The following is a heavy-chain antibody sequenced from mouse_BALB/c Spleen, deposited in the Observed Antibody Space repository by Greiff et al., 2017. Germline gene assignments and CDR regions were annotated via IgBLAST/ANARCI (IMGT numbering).Heavy chain of an antibody. V-gene: IGHV1S137*01. Sequence: QVQLQQSGAELVRPGVPVKISCKGSGYTFTDYAMHWVKQSHAESLEWIGVISTYYGDASYKQKFKGKATMTGDKSSSTAYMELARLTSEDSAIYYGARENRCNYYAMDYWGQGTTVTVSS. D-gene: IGHD2-14*01. CDR2: ISTYYGDA. CDR3: ARENRCNYYAMDY. CDR1: GYTFTDYA. J-gene: IGHJ4*01.